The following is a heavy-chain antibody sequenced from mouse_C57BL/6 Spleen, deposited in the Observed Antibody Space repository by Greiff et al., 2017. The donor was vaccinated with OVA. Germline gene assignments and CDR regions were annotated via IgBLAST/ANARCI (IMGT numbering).Heavy chain of an antibody. V-gene: IGHV1-26*01. J-gene: IGHJ3*01. CDR2: INPNNGGT. Sequence: EVQLQQSGPELVKPGASVKISCKASGYTFTDYYMNWVKQSHGKSLEWIGDINPNNGGTSYNQKFKGKATLTVDKSYSTAYMELRSLTSEDSAVYYCARGYGHFSGWFAYWGQGTLVTVSS. D-gene: IGHD2-1*01. CDR3: ARGYGHFSGWFAY. CDR1: GYTFTDYY.